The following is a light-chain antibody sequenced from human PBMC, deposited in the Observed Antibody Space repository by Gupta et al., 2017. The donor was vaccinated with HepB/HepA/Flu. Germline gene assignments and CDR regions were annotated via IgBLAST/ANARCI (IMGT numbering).Light chain of an antibody. CDR1: SPNIGAGYD. V-gene: IGLV1-40*01. Sequence: QSVLTQPPSVSGAPGQRVTISCTGSSPNIGAGYDVHWYQQLPGTAPKLLIYGNNNRPSGVPDRFSGSKSGSSASLAIXGXQAEDEXDYYCQSYDTSLSGVVFGGGTKLTVL. J-gene: IGLJ2*01. CDR2: GNN. CDR3: QSYDTSLSGVV.